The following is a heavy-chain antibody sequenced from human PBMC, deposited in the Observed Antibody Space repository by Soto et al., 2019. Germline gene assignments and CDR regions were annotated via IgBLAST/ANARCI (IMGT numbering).Heavy chain of an antibody. J-gene: IGHJ6*02. Sequence: ASVKVSCKASGYTFTSYGISWVRQAPGQGLEWMGWISAYNGNTNYAQKLQGRVTMTTDTSTSTAYMELRSLRSDDTAVYYCARDYYGSGSYDSVYYYGMDVWGQGTTVTVS. CDR3: ARDYYGSGSYDSVYYYGMDV. D-gene: IGHD3-10*01. CDR2: ISAYNGNT. V-gene: IGHV1-18*01. CDR1: GYTFTSYG.